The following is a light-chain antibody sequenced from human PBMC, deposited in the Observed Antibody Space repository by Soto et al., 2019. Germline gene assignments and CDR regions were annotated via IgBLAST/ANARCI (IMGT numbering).Light chain of an antibody. J-gene: IGKJ2*01. CDR1: QSVSSN. CDR3: QQYNSWPPYT. CDR2: GAS. Sequence: EIVMTQSPATLSVSPGERATLSCRASQSVSSNLAWYQQKPGQAPRLLIYGASTRATGIPARFSGSWSGTEFTLTISSLQSEDFAVYYCQQYNSWPPYTFGQGTKLEIK. V-gene: IGKV3-15*01.